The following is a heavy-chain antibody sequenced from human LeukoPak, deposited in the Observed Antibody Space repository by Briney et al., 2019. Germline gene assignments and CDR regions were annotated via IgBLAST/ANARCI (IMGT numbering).Heavy chain of an antibody. D-gene: IGHD6-13*01. Sequence: ASVKVSCKASGYTFTSYAMHWVRQAPGQRLEWMGWINAGNGNTKYSQKFQGRVTITRDTSASTAYMELGSLRSEDTAVYYCARDSIAAAGNWFDPWGQGTLVTVSS. CDR3: ARDSIAAAGNWFDP. CDR1: GYTFTSYA. V-gene: IGHV1-3*01. CDR2: INAGNGNT. J-gene: IGHJ5*02.